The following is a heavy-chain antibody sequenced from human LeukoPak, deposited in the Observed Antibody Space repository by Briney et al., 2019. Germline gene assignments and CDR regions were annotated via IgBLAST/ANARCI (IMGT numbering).Heavy chain of an antibody. CDR3: ARVVAAVALRDYHYVDV. D-gene: IGHD2-15*01. J-gene: IGHJ6*03. Sequence: GGSLRLSCAASGFTVSSRSMNWVRRAPGKGLECVSIIYSGEVTSYADSVKGRFTISRDSGTNTLFLQMDNLRADDTAVYYCARVVAAVALRDYHYVDVWGKGTTVTVSS. CDR1: GFTVSSRS. CDR2: IYSGEVT. V-gene: IGHV3-53*01.